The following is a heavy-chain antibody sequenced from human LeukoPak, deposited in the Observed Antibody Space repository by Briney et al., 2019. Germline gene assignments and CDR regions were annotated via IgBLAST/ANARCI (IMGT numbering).Heavy chain of an antibody. D-gene: IGHD1-26*01. V-gene: IGHV3-23*01. CDR3: AKDREPSTRGATIDYFDY. CDR1: GFTFSSYA. J-gene: IGHJ4*02. CDR2: ISGSGGST. Sequence: GGSLRLSCAASGFTFSSYAMSWVRQAPGKGLEWVSAISGSGGSTYYADSVKGRFTISRDNSKNTLYLQMNSLRAEDPAVYYCAKDREPSTRGATIDYFDYWGQGTLVTVSS.